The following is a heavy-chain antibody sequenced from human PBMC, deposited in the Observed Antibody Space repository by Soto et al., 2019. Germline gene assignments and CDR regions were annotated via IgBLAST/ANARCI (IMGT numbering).Heavy chain of an antibody. CDR1: GYTFISYG. Sequence: HVQLVQSGAEVKKPGASLKVSCKASGYTFISYGVSWVRQAPGQGLEWLGWISPYNGNTNYAQKYQGIITMTTKTSTSTVYMDLRSLRTDDTAVYYCARDQTKWLTDAFDIWGQGTMVVVSS. V-gene: IGHV1-18*01. D-gene: IGHD5-12*01. CDR2: ISPYNGNT. J-gene: IGHJ3*02. CDR3: ARDQTKWLTDAFDI.